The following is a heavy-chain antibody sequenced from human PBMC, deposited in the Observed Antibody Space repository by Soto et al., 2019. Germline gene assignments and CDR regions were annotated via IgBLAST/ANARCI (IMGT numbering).Heavy chain of an antibody. CDR3: ARDRYYYDSSGYPRHYGIDV. CDR1: GYTFTSYG. J-gene: IGHJ6*02. V-gene: IGHV1-18*01. D-gene: IGHD3-22*01. CDR2: ISAYNGNT. Sequence: ASVKVSCKASGYTFTSYGISWVRQAPGQGLEWMGWISAYNGNTNYAQKLQGRVTMTTDTSTSTAYMELRSLRSDDTAVYYCARDRYYYDSSGYPRHYGIDVWGQGTTVTVSS.